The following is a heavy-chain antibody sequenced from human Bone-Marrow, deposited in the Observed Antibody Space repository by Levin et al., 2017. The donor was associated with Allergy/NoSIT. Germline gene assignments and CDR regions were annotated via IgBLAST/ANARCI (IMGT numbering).Heavy chain of an antibody. V-gene: IGHV1-18*01. CDR3: ARDLGGLIAAAAEYNWFDP. J-gene: IGHJ5*02. Sequence: ASVKVSCKASGYTFTSYGISWVRQAPGQGLEWMGWISAYNGNTNYAQKLQGRVTMTTDTSTSTAYMELRSLRSDDTAVYYCARDLGGLIAAAAEYNWFDPWGQGTLVTVSS. CDR1: GYTFTSYG. CDR2: ISAYNGNT. D-gene: IGHD6-13*01.